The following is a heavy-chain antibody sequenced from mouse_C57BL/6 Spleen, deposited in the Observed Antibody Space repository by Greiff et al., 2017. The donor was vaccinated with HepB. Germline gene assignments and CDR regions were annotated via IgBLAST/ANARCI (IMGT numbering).Heavy chain of an antibody. D-gene: IGHD1-1*01. V-gene: IGHV1-69*01. Sequence: QVQLQQPGAELVMPGASVKLSCKASGYTFTSYWMHWVKQRPGQGLEWIGEIDPSDSYTNYNQKFKGKSTLTVDKSSSTAYMQLSSLTSEDSAVYYCARSGYYGTLFDYGGQGTTLTVSS. CDR3: ARSGYYGTLFDY. CDR2: IDPSDSYT. CDR1: GYTFTSYW. J-gene: IGHJ2*01.